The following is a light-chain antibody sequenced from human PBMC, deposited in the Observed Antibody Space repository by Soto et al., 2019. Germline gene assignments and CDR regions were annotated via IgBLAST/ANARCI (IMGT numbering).Light chain of an antibody. CDR3: QQYKSYSWT. Sequence: DIQTTQSPSTLSASVGDRVTITCRASQSINIWLAWYQQKPGKAPKVLIYDASSLKSGVPSRFSGSGSGTEFTLTISSLQPDDFATYYCQQYKSYSWTFGQGTKVDIK. J-gene: IGKJ1*01. CDR1: QSINIW. CDR2: DAS. V-gene: IGKV1-5*01.